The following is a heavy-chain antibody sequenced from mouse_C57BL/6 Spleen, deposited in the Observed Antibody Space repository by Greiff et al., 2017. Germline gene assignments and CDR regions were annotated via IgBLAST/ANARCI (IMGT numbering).Heavy chain of an antibody. CDR2: IYPGDGDT. D-gene: IGHD2-3*01. CDR1: GYAFSSYW. CDR3: ARRRVYDYDAMDY. J-gene: IGHJ4*01. V-gene: IGHV1-80*01. Sequence: VKLKQSGAELVKPGASVKISCKASGYAFSSYWMNWVKQRPGKGLEWIGQIYPGDGDTNYNGKFKGKATLTADKSSSTAYMQLSSLTSEDSAVYFCARRRVYDYDAMDYWGQGTSVTVSS.